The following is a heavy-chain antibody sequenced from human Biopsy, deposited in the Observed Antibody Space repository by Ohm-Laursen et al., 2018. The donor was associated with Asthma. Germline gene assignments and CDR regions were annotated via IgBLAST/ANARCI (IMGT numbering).Heavy chain of an antibody. Sequence: SVKVSCKVSGGSFDTYAISWLRQAPGQGLEWMGGIIPIFGTANYAQKFQGRVTITADESTSTAYMELSSLRSEDTAVYYCARSSHINWGGYFDYWGQGTLVTVSS. CDR2: IIPIFGTA. J-gene: IGHJ4*02. V-gene: IGHV1-69*13. CDR1: GGSFDTYA. D-gene: IGHD7-27*01. CDR3: ARSSHINWGGYFDY.